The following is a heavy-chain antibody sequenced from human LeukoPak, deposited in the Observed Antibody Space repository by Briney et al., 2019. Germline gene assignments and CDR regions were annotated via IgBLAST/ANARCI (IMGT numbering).Heavy chain of an antibody. CDR2: INHSGST. CDR1: GFTVSSNY. V-gene: IGHV4-34*08. Sequence: GSLRLSCAASGFTVSSNYMSWIRQPPGKGLEWIGEINHSGSTNYNPSLKSRVTISVDTSKNQFSLKLSSVTAADTAVYYCALRGYSYGLGSYFDYWGQGTLVTVSS. CDR3: ALRGYSYGLGSYFDY. D-gene: IGHD5-18*01. J-gene: IGHJ4*02.